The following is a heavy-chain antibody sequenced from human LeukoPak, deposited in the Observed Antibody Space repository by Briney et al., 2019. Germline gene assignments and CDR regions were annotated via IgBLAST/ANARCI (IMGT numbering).Heavy chain of an antibody. Sequence: GESLKISCKGSGYSFPTYWIAWVRQIPGKGLEWMGIIYPDESNIRYSPSFQGQVTISADKSISTAYLQWSSLKASDTAMYYCARPPSRGYSSSFEYWGQGTLATVSS. D-gene: IGHD2-2*03. V-gene: IGHV5-51*01. CDR1: GYSFPTYW. CDR3: ARPPSRGYSSSFEY. CDR2: IYPDESNI. J-gene: IGHJ4*02.